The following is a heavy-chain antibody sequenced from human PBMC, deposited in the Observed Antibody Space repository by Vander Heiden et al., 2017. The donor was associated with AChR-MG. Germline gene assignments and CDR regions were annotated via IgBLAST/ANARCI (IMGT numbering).Heavy chain of an antibody. V-gene: IGHV3-48*02. CDR2: IGSNFSNI. CDR1: GFTFSGYS. Sequence: EVQLVESGGGLVQPGGSLRLSCPASGFTFSGYSFNWVRQAPGKGLEWVSYIGSNFSNIYYADSVKGRFTISRDNAKNSLYLQMNSLRDEDTAVYYCTRGLGGGVWGQGTTVTVSS. J-gene: IGHJ6*02. CDR3: TRGLGGGV. D-gene: IGHD3-16*01.